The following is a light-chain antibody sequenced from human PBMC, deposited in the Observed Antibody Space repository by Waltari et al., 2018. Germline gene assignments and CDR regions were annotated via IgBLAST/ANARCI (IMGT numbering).Light chain of an antibody. J-gene: IGLJ3*02. Sequence: QAVVTPEPSLTVSPGGTVTLTCGSRSGPVPSGHYPYWFQQKPGQAPRTLIYDTRNKHSWTPARFSGSLLGGKAALTLSGAQPDDEATYYCLVSYSGALWVFGGGTKLTVL. CDR1: SGPVPSGHY. CDR2: DTR. CDR3: LVSYSGALWV. V-gene: IGLV7-46*01.